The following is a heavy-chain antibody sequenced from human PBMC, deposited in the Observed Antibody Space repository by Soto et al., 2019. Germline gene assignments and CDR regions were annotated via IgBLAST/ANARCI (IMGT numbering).Heavy chain of an antibody. J-gene: IGHJ4*02. CDR1: GDSFRGYY. V-gene: IGHV4-34*01. Sequence: QEQVQQWGAGLLKPSETLSLTCAVHGDSFRGYYWSWIRQSPGKGLEWIGEVDHSGSANYNPSLTSRVRMSVDPSSQQVSLKLTSVTAADTAVYYCARRIAMIVVVFDSWCQGTLVTVSS. CDR3: ARRIAMIVVVFDS. CDR2: VDHSGSA. D-gene: IGHD3-22*01.